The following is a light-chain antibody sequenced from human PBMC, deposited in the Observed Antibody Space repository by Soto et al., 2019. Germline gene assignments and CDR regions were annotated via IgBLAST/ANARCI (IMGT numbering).Light chain of an antibody. Sequence: DIQMTQSPSTLSASVGDRGTITCRASQSISSWLAWYQQKPGKAPKLLIYKASSLESGVPSRFSGSGSGTDFTLTISSLHPEDFATYYCQQSYSTPLTFGGGTKVDIK. V-gene: IGKV1-5*03. CDR3: QQSYSTPLT. CDR2: KAS. J-gene: IGKJ4*01. CDR1: QSISSW.